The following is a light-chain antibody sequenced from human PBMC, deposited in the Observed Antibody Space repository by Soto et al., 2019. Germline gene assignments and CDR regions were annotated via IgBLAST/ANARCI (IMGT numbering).Light chain of an antibody. CDR1: QSVSGY. J-gene: IGKJ1*01. V-gene: IGKV3-20*01. Sequence: EIVLTQSPATLSLSPGETATLSCRASQSVSGYIGWYQQKPVQAPRLLIYATSSRATGIPDRFSGSGSGTDFTLTISRLEPEDFAVYYCQQYGRSGTFGQGTKVDIK. CDR2: ATS. CDR3: QQYGRSGT.